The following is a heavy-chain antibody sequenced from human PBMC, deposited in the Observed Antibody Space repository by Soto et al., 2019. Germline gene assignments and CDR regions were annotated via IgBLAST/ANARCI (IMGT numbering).Heavy chain of an antibody. CDR3: AREGVTMVRGVIIKGGMDV. Sequence: ASVKVSCKASGRTFSSYAISWLRQAPGQELERMGIINPSGGSTSHAQKFQGRVTMTRDTSKSTVYMELSSLRSEDTAVYYWAREGVTMVRGVIIKGGMDVWGQGTTVTVSS. V-gene: IGHV1-46*03. CDR1: GRTFSSYA. CDR2: INPSGGST. D-gene: IGHD3-10*01. J-gene: IGHJ6*02.